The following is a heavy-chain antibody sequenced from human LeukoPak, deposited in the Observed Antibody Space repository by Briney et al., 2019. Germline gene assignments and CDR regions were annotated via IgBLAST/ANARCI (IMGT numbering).Heavy chain of an antibody. D-gene: IGHD4-23*01. J-gene: IGHJ4*02. V-gene: IGHV3-23*01. CDR2: ISGSGSTT. Sequence: PGGSLRLSCGASGFTFSSYAMSWVRQAPGKGLEWVSGISGSGSTTNYADSVKGRFTISRDNSKNILYLQMNSLRAEDTAVYYCAKDSAGGNPRYFDYWGQGTLVTVSS. CDR1: GFTFSSYA. CDR3: AKDSAGGNPRYFDY.